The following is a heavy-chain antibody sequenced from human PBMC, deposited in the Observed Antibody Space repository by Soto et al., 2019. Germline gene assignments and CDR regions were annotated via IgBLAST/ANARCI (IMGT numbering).Heavy chain of an antibody. CDR2: ISSSGSTI. J-gene: IGHJ4*02. CDR1: GFTFSDYY. CDR3: ARDARREYYFDY. Sequence: SGGSLRLSCAASGFTFSDYYMSWIRQAPGKGLEWVSYISSSGSTIYYADSVKGRFTISRDNAKNSLYLQMNSLRAEDTAVYYCARDARREYYFDYWGQGTLVTVSS. V-gene: IGHV3-11*01.